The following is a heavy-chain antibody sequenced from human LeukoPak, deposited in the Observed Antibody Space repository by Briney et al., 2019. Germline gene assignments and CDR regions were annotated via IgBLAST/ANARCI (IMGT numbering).Heavy chain of an antibody. V-gene: IGHV3-20*04. CDR2: INWNGGST. CDR1: GFTFDDYA. CDR3: ARVDRALGVYLSLDY. Sequence: GGSLRLSCAASGFTFDDYAMSWVRQAPGKGLEWVSGINWNGGSTGYADSVKGRFTISRDNAKNTLYLHMNSLRAEDTALYYCARVDRALGVYLSLDYWGQGTLVTVSS. J-gene: IGHJ4*02. D-gene: IGHD5/OR15-5a*01.